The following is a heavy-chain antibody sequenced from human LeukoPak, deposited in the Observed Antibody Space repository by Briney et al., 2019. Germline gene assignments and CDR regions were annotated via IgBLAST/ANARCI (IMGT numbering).Heavy chain of an antibody. CDR2: ISSSSSYI. V-gene: IGHV3-21*04. D-gene: IGHD3-22*01. CDR3: AKDLGSHGYDSSGYYYGIFDY. CDR1: GFTFSSYS. Sequence: GGSLRLSCAASGFTFSSYSMNWVRQAPGKGLEWVSSISSSSSYIYYADSVKGRFTISRDNAKNSLYLQMNSLRAEDTAVYYCAKDLGSHGYDSSGYYYGIFDYWGQGTLVTVSS. J-gene: IGHJ4*02.